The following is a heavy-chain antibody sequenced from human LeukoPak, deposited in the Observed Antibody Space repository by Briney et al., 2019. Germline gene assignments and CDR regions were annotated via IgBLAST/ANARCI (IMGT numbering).Heavy chain of an antibody. Sequence: PGGSLRLSCAASGFTSSSYWMSWVRQAQGKGLEGVANIKQDGSEKYYVDSVKGRFTISRDNAKNSLYLQMNSLRAEDTAVYYCARVTGGWYPKNFDYWGQGTLVTVSS. CDR2: IKQDGSEK. CDR3: ARVTGGWYPKNFDY. CDR1: GFTSSSYW. D-gene: IGHD6-19*01. J-gene: IGHJ4*02. V-gene: IGHV3-7*01.